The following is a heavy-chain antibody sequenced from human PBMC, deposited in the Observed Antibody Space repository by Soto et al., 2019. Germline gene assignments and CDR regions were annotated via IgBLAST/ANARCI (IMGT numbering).Heavy chain of an antibody. V-gene: IGHV5-10-1*01. D-gene: IGHD3-10*01. Sequence: ESLTISCKGSGYSFTSYWISLVRQMPGKGLEWMGRIDPSDSYTNYGPSFQGHVTISADKSISTAYLQWSSLKASDTAMYYCARKRITMVRGVIIPYGMDVWGQGTTVTVSS. J-gene: IGHJ6*02. CDR1: GYSFTSYW. CDR3: ARKRITMVRGVIIPYGMDV. CDR2: IDPSDSYT.